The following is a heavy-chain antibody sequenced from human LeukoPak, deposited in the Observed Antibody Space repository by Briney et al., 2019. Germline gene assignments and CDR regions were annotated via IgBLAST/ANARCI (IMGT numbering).Heavy chain of an antibody. CDR2: IYYSGST. CDR1: GGSISSGDYY. CDR3: ASMTLLYYFDY. D-gene: IGHD2-21*01. V-gene: IGHV4-30-4*01. J-gene: IGHJ4*02. Sequence: NASETLSLTRTVSGGSISSGDYYWSWIRQPPGKGLEWIGYIYYSGSTYYNPSLKSRVTISVDTSKNQFSLKLSSVTAADTAVYYCASMTLLYYFDYWGQGTLVTVSS.